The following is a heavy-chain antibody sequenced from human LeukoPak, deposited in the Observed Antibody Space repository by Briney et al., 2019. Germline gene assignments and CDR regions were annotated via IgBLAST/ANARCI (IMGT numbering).Heavy chain of an antibody. V-gene: IGHV4-59*01. Sequence: PSETLSLTCTVSGVSISSYYWSWIRQPPGKGLEWIGYVYYSGSTNYNPSLKSRVTISVDTSKNQFSLKLSSVTAADTAVYYCARERFGDYADFDYWGQGTLVTVSS. CDR2: VYYSGST. J-gene: IGHJ4*02. D-gene: IGHD4-17*01. CDR1: GVSISSYY. CDR3: ARERFGDYADFDY.